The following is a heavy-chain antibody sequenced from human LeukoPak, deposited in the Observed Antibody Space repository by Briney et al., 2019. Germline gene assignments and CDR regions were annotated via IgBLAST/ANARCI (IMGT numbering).Heavy chain of an antibody. J-gene: IGHJ3*01. CDR2: ISDRGDST. D-gene: IGHD3/OR15-3a*01. V-gene: IGHV3-23*01. CDR1: GLNLTTYA. Sequence: GGSLRLSCAASGLNLTTYAMGWVRQAPGKGLEWVSVISDRGDSTYYGDSVKGRFTISRDSSKYTLYLQMNSLGGEDTALYYCAKGRWGLTINNFDLWGQGTMVTVSS. CDR3: AKGRWGLTINNFDL.